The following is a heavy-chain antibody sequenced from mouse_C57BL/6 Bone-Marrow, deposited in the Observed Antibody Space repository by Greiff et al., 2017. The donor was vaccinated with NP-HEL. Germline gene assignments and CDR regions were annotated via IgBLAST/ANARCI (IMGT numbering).Heavy chain of an antibody. D-gene: IGHD1-1*01. CDR2: IYPGDGDT. CDR3: ARSDYYGSSWAY. Sequence: QVQLQQSGPELVKPGASVKISCTASGYAFSSSWMNWVKQRPGKGLEWIGRIYPGDGDTNYNGKFKGQSTLTADKSSSTAYMQLSSLTSEDSAVYFCARSDYYGSSWAYWGQGTLVTVSA. J-gene: IGHJ3*01. CDR1: GYAFSSSW. V-gene: IGHV1-82*01.